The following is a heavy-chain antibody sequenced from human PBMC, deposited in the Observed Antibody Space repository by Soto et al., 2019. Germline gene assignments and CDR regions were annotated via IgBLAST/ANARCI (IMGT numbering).Heavy chain of an antibody. CDR3: ARLKSYYDSRGSSDY. CDR1: GYTFTGYY. CDR2: INPNNGDT. V-gene: IGHV1-2*02. Sequence: QVQLVQSGAEVKKPGASVKVSCKASGYTFTGYYIYWLRQAPGQGLEWMGWINPNNGDTNYAQKFQGRVTMTRDSSISTAYLELSRLRSDDTAIYYCARLKSYYDSRGSSDYWGQGTLVTVSS. D-gene: IGHD3-22*01. J-gene: IGHJ4*02.